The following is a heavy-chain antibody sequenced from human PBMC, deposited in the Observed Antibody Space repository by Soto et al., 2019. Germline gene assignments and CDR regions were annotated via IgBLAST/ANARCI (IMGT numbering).Heavy chain of an antibody. CDR2: IYPGDSDT. CDR1: GYSFTSYW. Sequence: PGESLKISCKGSGYSFTSYWIGWVRQMPGKGLEWMGIIYPGDSDTRYSPSFQGQVTISADKSISTAYLQWSSLKASDTAMYYCARQMSRGSSYGLKTSYYYGMDVWGQGATVTVSS. V-gene: IGHV5-51*01. J-gene: IGHJ6*02. CDR3: ARQMSRGSSYGLKTSYYYGMDV. D-gene: IGHD5-18*01.